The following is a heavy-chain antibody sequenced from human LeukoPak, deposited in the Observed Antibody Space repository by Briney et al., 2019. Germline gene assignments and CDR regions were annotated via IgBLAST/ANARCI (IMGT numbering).Heavy chain of an antibody. CDR2: ISRTGSTT. J-gene: IGHJ3*02. V-gene: IGHV3-64*01. CDR1: GFTFSNYF. CDR3: ATSRYCSGGDCYSLAFDI. Sequence: SGGSLRLPCAASGFTFSNYFMHWVRQAPGKGLEYFSAISRTGSTTYYTNSVKGRFTISRDNSKNTLYLQMGGLRAEDMAVYYCATSRYCSGGDCYSLAFDIWGQGTMVTVSS. D-gene: IGHD2-15*01.